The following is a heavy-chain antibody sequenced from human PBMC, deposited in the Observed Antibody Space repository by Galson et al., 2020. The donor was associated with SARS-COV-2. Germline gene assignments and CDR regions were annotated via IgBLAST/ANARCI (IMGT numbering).Heavy chain of an antibody. J-gene: IGHJ4*02. Sequence: SETLSLTCTVSGGSISSYYWSWIRQPPGKGLEWIGYIYYDGSTKYNPSLKSRDTISVATSQTQFSLKLSSVTAADTAVYYFARDTRPWGLYYWGQGTLVTVSS. CDR3: ARDTRPWGLYY. CDR2: IYYDGST. V-gene: IGHV4-59*01. CDR1: GGSISSYY. D-gene: IGHD7-27*01.